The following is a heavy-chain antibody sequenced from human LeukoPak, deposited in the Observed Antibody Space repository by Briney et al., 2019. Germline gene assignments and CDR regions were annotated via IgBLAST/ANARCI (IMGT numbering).Heavy chain of an antibody. CDR3: ARSDSVGARAFDI. CDR1: GYTFTSYD. V-gene: IGHV1-8*01. J-gene: IGHJ3*02. Sequence: ASVKVSCKASGYTFTSYDINWVRQATGQGLEWMGWMNPNSGNTGYAQKFQGRVTMTRNISISTAYMELSGLRSEDTAVYYCARSDSVGARAFDIWGQGTMVTVSS. CDR2: MNPNSGNT. D-gene: IGHD1-26*01.